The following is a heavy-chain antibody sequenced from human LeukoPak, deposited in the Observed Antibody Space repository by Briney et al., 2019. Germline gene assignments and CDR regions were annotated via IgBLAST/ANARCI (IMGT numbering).Heavy chain of an antibody. V-gene: IGHV4-4*02. Sequence: SETQSLTCAVSGASVSSSNWWSWVRQPPGKGLEWIGEVFRSGSTNYNPSLMSRVTISIDKSKNQFSLKLTSVTAADTAVYYCARGDLFPFDYWGQGILVTVSS. CDR2: VFRSGST. D-gene: IGHD3-10*02. J-gene: IGHJ4*02. CDR1: GASVSSSNW. CDR3: ARGDLFPFDY.